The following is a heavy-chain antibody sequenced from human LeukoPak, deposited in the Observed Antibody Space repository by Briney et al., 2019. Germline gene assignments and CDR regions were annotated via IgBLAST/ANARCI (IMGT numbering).Heavy chain of an antibody. V-gene: IGHV3-48*04. Sequence: GGSLRLSCAASGFTFSSYWMSWVRQAPGKGLEWVSYISSSGSTIYYADSVKGRFTISRDNAKNSLYLQMNSLRAEDTAVCYCARDRFRLEMARGPFDYWGQGTLVTVSS. J-gene: IGHJ4*02. D-gene: IGHD5-24*01. CDR3: ARDRFRLEMARGPFDY. CDR2: ISSSGSTI. CDR1: GFTFSSYW.